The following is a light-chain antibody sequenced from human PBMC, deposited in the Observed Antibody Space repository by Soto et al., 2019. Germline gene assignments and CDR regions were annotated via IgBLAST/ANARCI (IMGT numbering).Light chain of an antibody. V-gene: IGKV3D-15*01. CDR2: DAS. Sequence: VVMTQSPATLSVSPGEGATLSCRASQDVGSLVAWYQQKPGQAPRLLIYDASTRATGIPDRFSGSGSGTDFTLTISRLEPEDFAVYCCQQFDGSLWTFGPGTKVDIK. J-gene: IGKJ1*01. CDR3: QQFDGSLWT. CDR1: QDVGSL.